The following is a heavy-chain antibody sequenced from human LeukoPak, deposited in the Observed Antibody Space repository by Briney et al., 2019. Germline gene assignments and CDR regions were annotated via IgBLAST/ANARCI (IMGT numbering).Heavy chain of an antibody. CDR2: IYYSGST. CDR3: ARHVRGSSSPLGYYYMDV. D-gene: IGHD6-13*01. CDR1: GGSFSSYF. Sequence: PSETLSLTCTVSGGSFSSYFWSWIRQPPGKGLEWIGYIYYSGSTHYNSSLKSRVTISVDTSKNQFSLKLSSVTAADTAVYYCARHVRGSSSPLGYYYMDVWGKGTTVTISS. J-gene: IGHJ6*03. V-gene: IGHV4-59*08.